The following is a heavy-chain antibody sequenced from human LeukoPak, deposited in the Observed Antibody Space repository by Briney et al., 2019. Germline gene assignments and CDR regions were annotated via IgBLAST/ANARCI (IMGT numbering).Heavy chain of an antibody. CDR1: GYSFTSYW. Sequence: GESLKISCKGSGYSFTSYWIGWVRQMPGKGLEWMGIIYPGDSDTRYSPSFQGQVTISADKSISTAYLQWSSLKASDTAMYYCARQPVYSYDSESSIFDYWGQGTLVTVSS. D-gene: IGHD5-18*01. J-gene: IGHJ4*02. CDR2: IYPGDSDT. CDR3: ARQPVYSYDSESSIFDY. V-gene: IGHV5-51*01.